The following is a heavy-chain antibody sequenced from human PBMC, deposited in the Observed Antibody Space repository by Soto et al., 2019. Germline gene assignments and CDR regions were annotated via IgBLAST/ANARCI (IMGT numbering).Heavy chain of an antibody. D-gene: IGHD6-6*01. CDR3: ARDLGSSSSVPGNWFDP. J-gene: IGHJ5*02. CDR1: GYTFISYY. CDR2: INPSDGST. V-gene: IGHV1-46*01. Sequence: ASVKVSCKASGYTFISYYIHWVRQAPGQGLEWMGLINPSDGSTTSLQKFQGRVTMTRDTSTSTVYMELSSLRSEDTAVYYCARDLGSSSSVPGNWFDPWGQGTLVTVSS.